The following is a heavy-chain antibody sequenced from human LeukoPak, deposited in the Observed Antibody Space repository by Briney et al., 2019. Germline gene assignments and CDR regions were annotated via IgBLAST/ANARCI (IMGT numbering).Heavy chain of an antibody. CDR3: AKEWGQLRGVDWFDP. CDR1: GFTFSSYA. V-gene: IGHV3-23*01. D-gene: IGHD6-6*01. CDR2: ISGSGGSA. Sequence: GGSLRLSCAASGFTFSSYAMSWVRQAPGKGLEWVSAISGSGGSAYYADSVKGRFTISRDNSKNTLYLQMNSLRAEDTAVYYCAKEWGQLRGVDWFDPWGQGTLVTVSS. J-gene: IGHJ5*02.